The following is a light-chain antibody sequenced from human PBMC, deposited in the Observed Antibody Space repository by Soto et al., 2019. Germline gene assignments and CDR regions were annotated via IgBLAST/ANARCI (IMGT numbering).Light chain of an antibody. CDR1: SSDVGGYNY. Sequence: QSALTQPASVSGSPGQSITISCTGTSSDVGGYNYVSWYQQRPGKAPKLMIYEVSNRPSGVSNRFSGSKSGNTASLTISGLQAEDEADYYCSSYTSSSTRLVFGGGTKLTVL. CDR3: SSYTSSSTRLV. V-gene: IGLV2-14*01. CDR2: EVS. J-gene: IGLJ3*02.